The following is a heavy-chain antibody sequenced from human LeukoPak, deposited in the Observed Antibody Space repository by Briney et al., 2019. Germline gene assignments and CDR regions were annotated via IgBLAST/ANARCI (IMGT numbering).Heavy chain of an antibody. V-gene: IGHV1-69*01. Sequence: SVKVSCKASGGTFSSYASSWVRQAPGQGLEWMGGIIPIFGTANYAQQFQGRVTITADESTSTAYLELSSLRSEDTAVYYCARGVDIVVVPAAPNWFDPWGKGNLVRVSS. CDR3: ARGVDIVVVPAAPNWFDP. CDR2: IIPIFGTA. J-gene: IGHJ5*02. D-gene: IGHD2-2*03. CDR1: GGTFSSYA.